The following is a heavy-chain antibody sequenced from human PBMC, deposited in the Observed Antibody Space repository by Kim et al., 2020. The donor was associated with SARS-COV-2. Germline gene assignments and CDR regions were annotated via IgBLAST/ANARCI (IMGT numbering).Heavy chain of an antibody. Sequence: ASVKVSCKASGYTFTGYYMHWVRQAPGQGLEWMGRINPNSGGTNYAQKFQGRVTMTRDTSISTAYMELSRLRSDDTAVYYCARNSFHYYGSGSYYQTDYWGQGTLVTVSS. D-gene: IGHD3-10*01. CDR1: GYTFTGYY. V-gene: IGHV1-2*06. J-gene: IGHJ4*02. CDR2: INPNSGGT. CDR3: ARNSFHYYGSGSYYQTDY.